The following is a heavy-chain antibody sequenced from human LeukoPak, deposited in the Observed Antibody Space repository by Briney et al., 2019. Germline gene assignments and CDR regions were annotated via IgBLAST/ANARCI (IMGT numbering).Heavy chain of an antibody. Sequence: GSLRLSCAASGFTFSDYYMSWIRQAPGKGLEWVSYISSSGSTIYYADSVKGRFTISRDNAKNSLYLQMNSLRAEDTAVYYCARDGGSGSYYEDAFDIWGQGTMVTVSS. CDR1: GFTFSDYY. CDR2: ISSSGSTI. V-gene: IGHV3-11*01. D-gene: IGHD1-26*01. CDR3: ARDGGSGSYYEDAFDI. J-gene: IGHJ3*02.